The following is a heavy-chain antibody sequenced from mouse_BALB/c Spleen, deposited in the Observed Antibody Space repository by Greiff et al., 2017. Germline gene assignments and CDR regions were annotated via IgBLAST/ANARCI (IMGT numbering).Heavy chain of an antibody. CDR3: APYYYGSSYEDY. D-gene: IGHD1-1*01. Sequence: VQLQQSGAELVKPGASVKLSCTASGFNIKDTYMHWVKQRPEQGLEWIGRIDPANGNTKYDPKFQGKATITADTSSNTAYLQLSSLTSEDTAVYYCAPYYYGSSYEDYWGQGTTLTVSS. CDR2: IDPANGNT. CDR1: GFNIKDTY. V-gene: IGHV14-3*02. J-gene: IGHJ2*01.